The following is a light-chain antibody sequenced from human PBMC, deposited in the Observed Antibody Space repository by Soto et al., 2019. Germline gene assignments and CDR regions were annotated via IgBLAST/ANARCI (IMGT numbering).Light chain of an antibody. CDR2: EGS. Sequence: QSALTQPASVSGSPGQSITISCTGPSSDVGTYNLVSWYQQHPGKAPKLMIYEGSRRPSGVSNRVSGSKSGNTASLTISGLQAEDEADYYCCSYAGSSTFWVFGGGTKLTVL. V-gene: IGLV2-23*03. CDR1: SSDVGTYNL. J-gene: IGLJ3*02. CDR3: CSYAGSSTFWV.